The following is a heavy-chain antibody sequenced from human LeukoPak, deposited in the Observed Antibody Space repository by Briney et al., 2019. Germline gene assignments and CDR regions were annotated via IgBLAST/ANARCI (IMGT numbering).Heavy chain of an antibody. CDR1: GGSISSYY. J-gene: IGHJ6*02. V-gene: IGHV4-59*06. CDR3: ARSLAPYYYGMDV. Sequence: PSETLSLTCTVSGGSISSYYWSWIRQPPGKGLEWIGYIYYSGSTYYNPSLKSRVTISVDTSKNQFSLKLSSVTAADTAVYYCARSLAPYYYGMDVWGQGTTVTVSS. CDR2: IYYSGST.